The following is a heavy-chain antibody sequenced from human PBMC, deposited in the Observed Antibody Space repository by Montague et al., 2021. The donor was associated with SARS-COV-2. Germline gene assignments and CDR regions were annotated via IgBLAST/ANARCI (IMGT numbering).Heavy chain of an antibody. D-gene: IGHD3-10*01. Sequence: CAISGDSVASNSAAWNWIRQSPSRGLEWLGRTYYRSKWYNDYAVSVKSRITINPDTSKNQFSLQLNSVTPEDTAVYYCAGGLWFGELLSLYYCYGMDVWGQGTTVTVSS. J-gene: IGHJ6*02. CDR3: AGGLWFGELLSLYYCYGMDV. CDR1: GDSVASNSAA. V-gene: IGHV6-1*01. CDR2: TYYRSKWYN.